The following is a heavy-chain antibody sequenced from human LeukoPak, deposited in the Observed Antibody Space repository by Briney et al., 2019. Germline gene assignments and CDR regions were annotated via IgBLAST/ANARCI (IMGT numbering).Heavy chain of an antibody. CDR1: GFIFSGSA. Sequence: GESLKLSCAASGFIFSGSAIHWVRQAAGKGLEWVGRIRGNANSYATAYAASVNGRFTISRDDSKNTAYLQMNSLKTEDTAVYYCTRLPICSSTTCPFDYWGQGTLVTVSS. D-gene: IGHD2-2*01. V-gene: IGHV3-73*01. J-gene: IGHJ4*02. CDR2: IRGNANSYAT. CDR3: TRLPICSSTTCPFDY.